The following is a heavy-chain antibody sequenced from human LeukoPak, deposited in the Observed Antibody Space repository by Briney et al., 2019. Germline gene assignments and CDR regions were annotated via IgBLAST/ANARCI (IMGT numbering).Heavy chain of an antibody. J-gene: IGHJ4*02. CDR1: GYTFTSYY. CDR3: ARVSRNHYDSSWSSGDY. CDR2: INPSGGST. Sequence: ASVKVSCKASGYTFTSYYMHWVRQAPGQGLEWMGLINPSGGSTSYAQKFQRRVTMTRDTSTSTVYMELSSLRSEDTAVYYCARVSRNHYDSSWSSGDYWGQGTLVTVSS. D-gene: IGHD3-22*01. V-gene: IGHV1-46*01.